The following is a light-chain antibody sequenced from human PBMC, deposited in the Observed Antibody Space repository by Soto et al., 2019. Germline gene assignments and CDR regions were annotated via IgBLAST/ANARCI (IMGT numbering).Light chain of an antibody. V-gene: IGKV3-15*01. J-gene: IGKJ1*01. CDR1: QSVSSN. CDR3: QQYNNWLRT. Sequence: EIVMTQSPATLSVSPGERATLSCTASQSVSSNLAWYQHKPGQAPRLLIYGASTRATGIPARFSGRGSGTEFTLNISSLQSEDFAVYSCQQYNNWLRTFGQGNNVEIK. CDR2: GAS.